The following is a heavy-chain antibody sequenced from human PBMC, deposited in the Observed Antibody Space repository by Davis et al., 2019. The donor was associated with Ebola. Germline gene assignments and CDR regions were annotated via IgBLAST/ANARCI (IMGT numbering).Heavy chain of an antibody. D-gene: IGHD3-10*01. CDR3: ARPQKPYYYGSGNPNYYGMDV. CDR2: IKQDGSEK. CDR1: GFTFSSYW. J-gene: IGHJ6*02. V-gene: IGHV3-7*03. Sequence: GESLKISCAASGFTFSSYWMSWVRQAPGKGLEWVANIKQDGSEKYYVDSVKGRFTISRDNAKNSLYLQMNSLRAEDTAVYYCARPQKPYYYGSGNPNYYGMDVWGQGTPVSVSS.